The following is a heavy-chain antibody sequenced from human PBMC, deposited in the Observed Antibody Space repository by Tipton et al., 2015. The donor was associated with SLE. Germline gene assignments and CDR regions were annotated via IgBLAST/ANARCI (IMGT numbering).Heavy chain of an antibody. CDR3: ARDLWNPDI. V-gene: IGHV3-7*01. CDR1: GFTFVDHY. D-gene: IGHD1-1*01. Sequence: SLRLSCAASGFTFVDHYMDWVRQAPGKGLEWVASTKEDGSEKKYVDSVKGRFTISRDNAQNSLYLQMDSLRAEDTAVYYCARDLWNPDIWGQGTMVTVSS. CDR2: TKEDGSEK. J-gene: IGHJ3*02.